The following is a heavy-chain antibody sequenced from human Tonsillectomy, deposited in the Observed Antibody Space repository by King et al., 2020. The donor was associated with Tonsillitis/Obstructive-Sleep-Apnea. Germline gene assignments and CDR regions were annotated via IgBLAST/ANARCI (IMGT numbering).Heavy chain of an antibody. V-gene: IGHV3-30*04. Sequence: VQLVESGGGVVQPGRSLRLSCAASGFTFSNYAMNWVRQAPGKGLEWVTIISKDGSNRDYADSVKGRFTISRDNSKNTLYLQMNSLRAEDTAVYYCARDHPGIAGAGYFDLWGRGTLVTVSS. CDR2: ISKDGSNR. CDR1: GFTFSNYA. CDR3: ARDHPGIAGAGYFDL. J-gene: IGHJ2*01. D-gene: IGHD6-13*01.